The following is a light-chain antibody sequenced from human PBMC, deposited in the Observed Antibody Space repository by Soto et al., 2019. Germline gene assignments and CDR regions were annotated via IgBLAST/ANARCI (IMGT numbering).Light chain of an antibody. CDR3: SSYTNLNTWASL. CDR2: EVT. J-gene: IGLJ1*01. V-gene: IGLV2-14*01. CDR1: SGDIGSYNR. Sequence: QSALTQPASVSGSPGQSITISCTGTSGDIGSYNRVSWYQQHPGKAPKLIIYEVTDRPSGVSNRFSGSKSGNTASLTISGLQAEDEVLYYCSSYTNLNTWASLFATGTKV.